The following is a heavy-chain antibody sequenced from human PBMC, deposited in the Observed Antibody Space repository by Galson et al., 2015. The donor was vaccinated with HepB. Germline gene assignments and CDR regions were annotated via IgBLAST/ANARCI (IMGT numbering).Heavy chain of an antibody. CDR1: GFTVSNNY. Sequence: SLRLSCAASGFTVSNNYIIWVRQAPGRGLEWVSIIYSGGATYHADSVKGRFTISRDNSKNTVYLQMDSLRAEDTAVYYCATVGSSWPNHYFNYWGQGTLVTVSS. CDR2: IYSGGAT. CDR3: ATVGSSWPNHYFNY. D-gene: IGHD6-13*01. J-gene: IGHJ4*02. V-gene: IGHV3-66*01.